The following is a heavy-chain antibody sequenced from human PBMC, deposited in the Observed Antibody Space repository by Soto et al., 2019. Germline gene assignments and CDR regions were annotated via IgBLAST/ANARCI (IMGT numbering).Heavy chain of an antibody. CDR3: ETTAGY. D-gene: IGHD2-15*01. V-gene: IGHV3-7*01. J-gene: IGHJ4*02. Sequence: GGSLRLSCPASEYIHRNNPMKWVRQAPWQGLEWVATIKEDGREKYYPDSVRIRFTISRDNARNSLSLQMDSLSAEDTGVYYCETTAGYWGRGSLVTVSS. CDR2: IKEDGREK. CDR1: EYIHRNNP.